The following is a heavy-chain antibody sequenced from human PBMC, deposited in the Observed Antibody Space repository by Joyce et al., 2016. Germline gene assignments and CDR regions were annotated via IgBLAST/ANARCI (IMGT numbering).Heavy chain of an antibody. Sequence: EVQLVESGGGLVLPGGSLRLSCVASGFTFSSYYMSWVRQAPGGGLEWVASIKEDGSEKSYVDSVKGRFTISRDNVKNALYLQMNSLRAEDTAMYYCANSIQARGSAPAGDSWGQGTLVTVSS. D-gene: IGHD6-13*01. CDR1: GFTFSSYY. J-gene: IGHJ4*02. CDR2: IKEDGSEK. V-gene: IGHV3-7*05. CDR3: ANSIQARGSAPAGDS.